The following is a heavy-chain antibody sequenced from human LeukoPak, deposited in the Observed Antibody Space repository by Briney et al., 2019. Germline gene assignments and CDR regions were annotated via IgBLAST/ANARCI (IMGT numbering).Heavy chain of an antibody. V-gene: IGHV3-73*01. CDR2: IRSKANSYAT. Sequence: PGGSLKLSWAATGFTFSGSAMHWVRQAPGKGLEWVGRIRSKANSYATAYAASVKGRFTISRDESKNTAYLRMNSLKTEDTAVYYCTPSLYDILTGSDYWGQGTLVTVSS. CDR1: GFTFSGSA. CDR3: TPSLYDILTGSDY. J-gene: IGHJ4*02. D-gene: IGHD3-9*01.